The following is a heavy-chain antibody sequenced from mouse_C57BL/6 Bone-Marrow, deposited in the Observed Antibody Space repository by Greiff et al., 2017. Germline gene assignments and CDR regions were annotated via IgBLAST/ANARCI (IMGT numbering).Heavy chain of an antibody. CDR2: INPYNGGT. J-gene: IGHJ2*01. V-gene: IGHV1-19*01. CDR3: ARSDYGSSLDY. D-gene: IGHD1-1*01. CDR1: GYTFTDYY. Sequence: EVQLQQSGPVLVKPGASVKMSCKASGYTFTDYYMNWVKQSHGKSLEWIGVINPYNGGTSYNQKFKGKATLTVDQSSSTAYMELNSLTSEDSAVYYCARSDYGSSLDYWGQGTTLTVSS.